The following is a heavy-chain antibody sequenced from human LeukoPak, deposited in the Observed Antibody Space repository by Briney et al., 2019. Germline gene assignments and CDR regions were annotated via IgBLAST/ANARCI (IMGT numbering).Heavy chain of an antibody. V-gene: IGHV4-31*03. J-gene: IGHJ4*02. CDR1: GRSISSGGYY. CDR2: IYYSGST. Sequence: PSETLSLTCTVSGRSISSGGYYSSWIRQHPGKGLDWIGYIYYSGSTYYHPSLKSRVTVSVHTSKNQFSLKLSSVTAADTGVYYCARVVLVGATIDYWGQGTLVTVSS. CDR3: ARVVLVGATIDY. D-gene: IGHD1-26*01.